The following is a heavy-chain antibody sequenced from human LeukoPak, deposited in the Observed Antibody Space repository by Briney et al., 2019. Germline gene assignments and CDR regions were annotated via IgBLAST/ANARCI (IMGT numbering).Heavy chain of an antibody. CDR2: IYYSGST. Sequence: IPSETLSLTCTVSGGSISSYYWSWIRQPPGKGLEWIGYIYYSGSTNYNPSLKSRVTISVDTSKNQFSLKLSSVTAADTAVYYCARGTATPFKINTFGYWGQGTLVTVSS. CDR3: ARGTATPFKINTFGY. D-gene: IGHD2-2*01. J-gene: IGHJ4*02. V-gene: IGHV4-59*01. CDR1: GGSISSYY.